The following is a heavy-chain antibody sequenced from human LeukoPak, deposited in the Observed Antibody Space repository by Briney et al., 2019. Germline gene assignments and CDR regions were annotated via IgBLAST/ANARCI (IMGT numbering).Heavy chain of an antibody. V-gene: IGHV3-9*01. CDR3: AKGWSGYDSGVNY. Sequence: PGGSLRLSCAASGFTFDDYAMHWVRQAPGKGLEWVSGISWNSGSIGYADSVKGRSTISRDNAKNSLYLQMNSLRAEDTALYYCAKGWSGYDSGVNYWGQGTLVTVSS. J-gene: IGHJ4*02. D-gene: IGHD5-12*01. CDR2: ISWNSGSI. CDR1: GFTFDDYA.